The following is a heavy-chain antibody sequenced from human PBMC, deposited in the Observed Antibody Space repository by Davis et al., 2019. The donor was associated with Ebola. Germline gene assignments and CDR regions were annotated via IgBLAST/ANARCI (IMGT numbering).Heavy chain of an antibody. V-gene: IGHV3-23*01. J-gene: IGHJ6*02. CDR2: ISGDVRET. CDR1: GFSFSTYW. Sequence: GESLKISCAASGFSFSTYWMNWVRQAPGKGLEWVSVISGDVRETYYADSVKGRFSISRDNSKNTLYLQMSSLRAEDTAVYYCAKNRANCCFFGMDVWGQGTTVTVSS. CDR3: AKNRANCCFFGMDV. D-gene: IGHD2-2*01.